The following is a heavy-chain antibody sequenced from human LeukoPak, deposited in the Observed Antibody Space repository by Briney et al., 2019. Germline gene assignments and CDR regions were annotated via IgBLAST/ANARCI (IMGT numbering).Heavy chain of an antibody. D-gene: IGHD2-15*01. CDR2: IYTSGTS. CDR1: GGSISSGDYY. V-gene: IGHV4-61*08. CDR3: ARDLYQRFDP. Sequence: SETLSLTCTVSGGSISSGDYYWSWIRQPPGKGLEWIGYIYTSGTSNHNPSLKSRVTMSLDTSKNQFSLKLRSVTAADTAVYYCARDLYQRFDPWGQGILVTVSS. J-gene: IGHJ5*02.